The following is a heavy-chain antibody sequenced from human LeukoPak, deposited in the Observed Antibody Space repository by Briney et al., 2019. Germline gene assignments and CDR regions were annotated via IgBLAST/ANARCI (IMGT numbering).Heavy chain of an antibody. CDR3: ARRYSSSWYPSYWFDP. CDR2: IYYSGST. Sequence: SETLSLTCTDSGGSISSYYWSWIRQPPGKGLEWIGYIYYSGSTNYNPSLKSRVTISVDTSKNQFSLKLSSVTAADTAVYYCARRYSSSWYPSYWFDPWDQGTLSPSPQ. D-gene: IGHD6-13*01. V-gene: IGHV4-59*12. J-gene: IGHJ5*02. CDR1: GGSISSYY.